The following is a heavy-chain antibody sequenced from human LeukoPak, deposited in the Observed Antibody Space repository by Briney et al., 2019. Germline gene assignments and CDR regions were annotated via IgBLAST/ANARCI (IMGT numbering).Heavy chain of an antibody. CDR1: GFSVSNNY. V-gene: IGHV3-66*01. CDR3: ARESNSGYYLSY. D-gene: IGHD3-22*01. CDR2: IYSGGRT. J-gene: IGHJ4*02. Sequence: AGGSLRLSCAASGFSVSNNYMDWVRQAPGKGLEWVSVIYSGGRTYYADSVKGRFTISRDNSKNTLYLQMNSLRVEETAVYYCARESNSGYYLSYWGQGTLVTVSS.